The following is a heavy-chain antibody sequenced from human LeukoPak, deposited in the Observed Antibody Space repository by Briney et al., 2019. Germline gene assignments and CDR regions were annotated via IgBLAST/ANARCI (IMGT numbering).Heavy chain of an antibody. Sequence: ASVKVSCKASGYNFNSFGITWVRQAPGRGLEWMGWIRVYNGKTQYAEKLQGRVTMTADTTTSTAYMELWSLTSDDTAVYFCAREAYSGNFGYYYYYYYMDVWGKGTTVTISS. V-gene: IGHV1-18*04. J-gene: IGHJ6*03. CDR2: IRVYNGKT. D-gene: IGHD1-26*01. CDR1: GYNFNSFG. CDR3: AREAYSGNFGYYYYYYYMDV.